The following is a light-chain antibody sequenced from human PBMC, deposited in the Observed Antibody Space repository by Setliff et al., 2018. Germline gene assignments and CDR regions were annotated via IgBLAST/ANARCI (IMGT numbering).Light chain of an antibody. Sequence: ALTQPRSVSGSPGQSVTISCTGSSSDVGAYKYVSWYQQHPGKAPKLMIYDVIKRPSGVPDRFSGSKSGNTASLTISGLQAEDGADYYCCSYAGNYIRLFGGGTKVTVL. CDR2: DVI. CDR3: CSYAGNYIRL. J-gene: IGLJ2*01. CDR1: SSDVGAYKY. V-gene: IGLV2-11*01.